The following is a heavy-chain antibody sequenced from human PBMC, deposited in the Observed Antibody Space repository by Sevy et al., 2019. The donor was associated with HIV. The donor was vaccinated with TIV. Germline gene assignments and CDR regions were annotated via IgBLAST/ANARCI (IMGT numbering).Heavy chain of an antibody. D-gene: IGHD3-16*01. CDR2: ISGSDESGGDDTI. CDR1: GFTLSDYY. CDR3: ARDHVKDGKGGDYYYHAMDV. Sequence: GGSLRLSCTASGFTLSDYYMSWIRQAPGKGLQWISYISGSDESGGDDTIYYADSVKGRFTISRDNAKNSLYLQMSSLRADDTAVYYCARDHVKDGKGGDYYYHAMDVWGRGTTVTVSS. V-gene: IGHV3-11*01. J-gene: IGHJ6*02.